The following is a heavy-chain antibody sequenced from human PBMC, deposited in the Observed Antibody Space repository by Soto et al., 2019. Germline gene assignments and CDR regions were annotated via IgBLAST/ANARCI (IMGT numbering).Heavy chain of an antibody. CDR1: GFTFSAYT. D-gene: IGHD2-15*01. CDR3: ARGDRFRCSGGCCFSDGLFDY. V-gene: IGHV3-48*02. J-gene: IGHJ4*02. Sequence: EVQLVESGGGLVQPGGSLRLSCSASGFTFSAYTMNWVRQAPGKGLEWVSYINGSSSTIYYADSVKGRFTISRDNAENSLYLQMNSLRDEDTAVYYCARGDRFRCSGGCCFSDGLFDYWGQGTLVTVSS. CDR2: INGSSSTI.